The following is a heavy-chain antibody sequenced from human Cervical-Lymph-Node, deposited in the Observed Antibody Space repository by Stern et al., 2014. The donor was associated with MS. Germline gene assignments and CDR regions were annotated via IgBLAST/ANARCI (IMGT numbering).Heavy chain of an antibody. J-gene: IGHJ4*02. Sequence: QVQLEESGGGLVKPGGSLRLSCAASGFTFSDYYMSWIRQAPGQGLEWISYISGSSFTIYYADSVKGRFTISRDNAKNSLYLQMNSLRVDDTAVYYCARAWELPTGVDHWGQGALVTVSS. CDR2: ISGSSFTI. D-gene: IGHD1-26*01. V-gene: IGHV3-11*01. CDR3: ARAWELPTGVDH. CDR1: GFTFSDYY.